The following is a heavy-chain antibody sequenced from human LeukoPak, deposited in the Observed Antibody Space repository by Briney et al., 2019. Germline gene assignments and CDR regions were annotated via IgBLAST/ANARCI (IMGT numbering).Heavy chain of an antibody. CDR2: ISSSSSYI. J-gene: IGHJ4*02. Sequence: GGSLRLSCAASGFTFSSYSMNWVRQAPGKGLEWVSSISSSSSYIYYADSVKGRFTISRDNAKNSLYLQMNSLRAEDTAVYYCARDRLASAGTGDYWXQXTLVTVSS. V-gene: IGHV3-21*01. D-gene: IGHD2-15*01. CDR1: GFTFSSYS. CDR3: ARDRLASAGTGDY.